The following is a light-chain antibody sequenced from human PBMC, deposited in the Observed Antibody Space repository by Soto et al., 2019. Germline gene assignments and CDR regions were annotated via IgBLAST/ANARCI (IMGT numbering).Light chain of an antibody. CDR2: AAS. V-gene: IGKV1-39*01. CDR1: QSISIY. J-gene: IGKJ4*01. Sequence: DIQMTQSPSSLSASVGDRVTITCRASQSISIYLNWYQQKPGKAPKFLIYAASSLQSGVPSRFSGSGSGKDFTLTISSLQPEDFATYYCQQSYSTPRLTFGGGTKVEIK. CDR3: QQSYSTPRLT.